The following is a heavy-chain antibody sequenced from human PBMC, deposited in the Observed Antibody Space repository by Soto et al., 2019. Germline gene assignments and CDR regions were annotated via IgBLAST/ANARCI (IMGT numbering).Heavy chain of an antibody. V-gene: IGHV1-46*01. Sequence: QVQLVQSGAEVRKPGASVKVSCKASGYTFTNYYMHWVRQAPGQGLEWMGIINPSGGGTNYAQKFQGRVTMTRDTSTSRLYMELSSLRSDDTAVYYCARGGNIAARPLDYWGQGTLVTVSS. CDR2: INPSGGGT. D-gene: IGHD6-6*01. CDR3: ARGGNIAARPLDY. CDR1: GYTFTNYY. J-gene: IGHJ4*02.